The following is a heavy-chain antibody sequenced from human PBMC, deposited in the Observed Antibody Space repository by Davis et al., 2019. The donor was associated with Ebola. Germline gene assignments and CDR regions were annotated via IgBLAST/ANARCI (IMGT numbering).Heavy chain of an antibody. D-gene: IGHD3-3*01. Sequence: SETLSLTCTVSGASISSYYWSWIRQAPGKGLEWIGFRYNSGSTNHNPSLQSRVIISIDTANKQISRKLSSVTAADTAVYYCARGRLLEWPPTFYGLDVWGKGTTVTVSS. J-gene: IGHJ6*04. V-gene: IGHV4-59*01. CDR2: RYNSGST. CDR3: ARGRLLEWPPTFYGLDV. CDR1: GASISSYY.